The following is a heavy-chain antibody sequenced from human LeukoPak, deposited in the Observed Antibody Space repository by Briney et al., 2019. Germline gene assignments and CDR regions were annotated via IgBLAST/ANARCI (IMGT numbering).Heavy chain of an antibody. V-gene: IGHV1-2*02. J-gene: IGHJ4*02. Sequence: ASLKVSCKASGNTXTGNYMHGVRQAPAQWLYWMGWINPNSGGTNYAQKFQGRVTMTGDTSISTAYMELSRLRSDDTAVYYFARGGYSSGWYFYWGQGTLVTVSS. CDR3: ARGGYSSGWYFY. CDR2: INPNSGGT. D-gene: IGHD6-19*01. CDR1: GNTXTGNY.